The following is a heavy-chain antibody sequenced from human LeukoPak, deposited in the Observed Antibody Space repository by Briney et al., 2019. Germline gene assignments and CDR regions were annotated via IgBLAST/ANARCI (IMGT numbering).Heavy chain of an antibody. D-gene: IGHD5-12*01. V-gene: IGHV3-30*18. CDR2: ISYDGSNK. CDR1: GFTFSSYG. J-gene: IGHJ6*02. Sequence: GGSLRLSCAASGFTFSSYGMHWVRQAPGKGLEWVAVISYDGSNKYYADSVKGRFTISRDNSKNTLYLQMNSLRAEDTAVYYCANQRPGYGGYDPPEYYGMDVWGQGTTVTVSS. CDR3: ANQRPGYGGYDPPEYYGMDV.